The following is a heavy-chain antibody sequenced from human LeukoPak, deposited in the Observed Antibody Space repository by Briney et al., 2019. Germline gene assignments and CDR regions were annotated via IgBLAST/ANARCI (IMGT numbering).Heavy chain of an antibody. V-gene: IGHV3-30-3*01. CDR3: ARDRKIVVVPVYGMDV. Sequence: GGSLRLSCAASGFTFSSYAMHWVRQAPGKGLEWVAVISYDGSNKYYADSVKGRFTISRDNSKNTLYLQMNSLRAEDTAVYYCARDRKIVVVPVYGMDVWGQGTTVTVSS. D-gene: IGHD2-2*01. J-gene: IGHJ6*02. CDR1: GFTFSSYA. CDR2: ISYDGSNK.